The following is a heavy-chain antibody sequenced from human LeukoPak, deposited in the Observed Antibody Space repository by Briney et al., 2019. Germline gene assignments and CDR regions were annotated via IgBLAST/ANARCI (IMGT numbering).Heavy chain of an antibody. CDR2: VQQDGSEK. Sequence: GGSLRLSCAASGFTFSSYWMIWVRQAPGKGLEWVANVQQDGSEKYYVDSVKGRFTISRDNAKNSLYLQMNSLRAEDTAVYYCARNPPRYFNWGQGTLVTVSS. CDR1: GFTFSSYW. CDR3: ARNPPRYFN. D-gene: IGHD1-26*01. J-gene: IGHJ4*02. V-gene: IGHV3-7*05.